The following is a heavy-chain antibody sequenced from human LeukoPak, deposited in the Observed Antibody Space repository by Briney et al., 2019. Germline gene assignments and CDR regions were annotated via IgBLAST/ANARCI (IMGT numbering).Heavy chain of an antibody. D-gene: IGHD3-3*01. CDR2: VDQDGSEK. J-gene: IGHJ4*02. V-gene: IGHV3-7*03. Sequence: GSLRLSCAASGFIFNSYWMNWLRQAPGKGLEWVANVDQDGSEKYYVGSVKGRFTISRDNTKNSLYLQMNSLRVEDTAVYYCARGGAYYDFWSLLDGPEGFDYWGQGTLVTVSS. CDR1: GFIFNSYW. CDR3: ARGGAYYDFWSLLDGPEGFDY.